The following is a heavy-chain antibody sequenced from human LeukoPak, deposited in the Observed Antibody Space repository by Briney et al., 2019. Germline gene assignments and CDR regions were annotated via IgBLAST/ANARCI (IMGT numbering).Heavy chain of an antibody. CDR1: GYSISSGYY. J-gene: IGHJ5*02. D-gene: IGHD1-1*01. CDR2: IFQRGYS. CDR3: AGDKETTGNGRPNWFDP. V-gene: IGHV4-38-2*01. Sequence: SETLSLTCAVSGYSISSGYYWGWIRQPPGKGLQWIGSIFQRGYSYYNPSLKSRVTISVDTSRNQFSLKLSSVTAADTAVYYCAGDKETTGNGRPNWFDPWGQGTLVSVSS.